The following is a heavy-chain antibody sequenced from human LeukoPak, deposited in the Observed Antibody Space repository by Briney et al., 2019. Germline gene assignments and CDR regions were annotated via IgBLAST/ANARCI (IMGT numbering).Heavy chain of an antibody. D-gene: IGHD3-16*01. CDR3: AKETTFVYYDTFEY. Sequence: GGSLRLSCLGSGFSFSTAGIHWVRLAPGKGLEWVTHIRFDGTNIHYVDSVKGRFTVSRDNSKNTVYLQMNNVRPEDTALYYCAKETTFVYYDTFEYWGRGTVVTVSS. V-gene: IGHV3-30*02. CDR1: GFSFSTAG. J-gene: IGHJ3*01. CDR2: IRFDGTNI.